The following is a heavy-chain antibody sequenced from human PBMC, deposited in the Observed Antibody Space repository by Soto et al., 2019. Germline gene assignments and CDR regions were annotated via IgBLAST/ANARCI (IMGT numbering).Heavy chain of an antibody. CDR1: GFTFSSYG. J-gene: IGHJ4*02. CDR3: TRDDFGYSSSWGDY. D-gene: IGHD6-13*01. CDR2: IWYDGSNK. V-gene: IGHV3-33*01. Sequence: GGSLRLSCAASGFTFSSYGMHWVRQAPGKGLEWVAVIWYDGSNKYYADSVKGRFTISRDNSKNTLFLQMNSLRAEDTAIYYCTRDDFGYSSSWGDYWGQGTLVTVSS.